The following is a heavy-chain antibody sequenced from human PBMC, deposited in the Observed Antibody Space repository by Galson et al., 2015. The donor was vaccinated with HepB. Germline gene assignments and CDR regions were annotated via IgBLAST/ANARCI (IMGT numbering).Heavy chain of an antibody. CDR3: ARKWFLTYWYFDL. J-gene: IGHJ2*01. D-gene: IGHD3-22*01. V-gene: IGHV3-11*01. CDR1: GFTFSDYY. CDR2: ISSSGSTI. Sequence: SLRLSCAASGFTFSDYYMSWIRQAPGKGLEWVSYISSSGSTIYYADSVKGRFTISRDNAKNSLYLQMNSLRAEDTAVYYCARKWFLTYWYFDLWGRGTLVTASS.